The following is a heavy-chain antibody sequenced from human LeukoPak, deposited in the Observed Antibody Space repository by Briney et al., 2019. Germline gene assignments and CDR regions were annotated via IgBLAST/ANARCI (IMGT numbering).Heavy chain of an antibody. V-gene: IGHV1-69*06. CDR3: ASSAGWLPRPYNWFDP. J-gene: IGHJ5*02. CDR1: GGTFSSYA. Sequence: GASVTVSRKASGGTFSSYAISWVRQAPGQGLEWMGGIIPIFGTANYAQKFQGRVTITADKSTSTAYMELSSLRSEDTAVYYCASSAGWLPRPYNWFDPWGQGTLVTVSS. CDR2: IIPIFGTA. D-gene: IGHD3-22*01.